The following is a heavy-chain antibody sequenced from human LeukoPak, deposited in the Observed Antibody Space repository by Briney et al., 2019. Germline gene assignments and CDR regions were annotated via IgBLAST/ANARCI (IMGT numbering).Heavy chain of an antibody. CDR2: ISDSSTYI. CDR1: GFTFGSYA. CDR3: VTVGYCSSTSCYTDFDY. J-gene: IGHJ4*02. D-gene: IGHD2-2*02. Sequence: PGGSLRLSCAASGFTFGSYALNWVRQAPGKGLEWVSSISDSSTYIYYADSVKGRFTISRDNAKNSLYLQLNSLRAEDTAVYYCVTVGYCSSTSCYTDFDYWGQGTLVTVSS. V-gene: IGHV3-21*01.